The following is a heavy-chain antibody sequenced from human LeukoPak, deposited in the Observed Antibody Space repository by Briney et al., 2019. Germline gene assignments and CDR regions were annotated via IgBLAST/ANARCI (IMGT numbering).Heavy chain of an antibody. CDR3: AREDYGDYDWRVIDY. D-gene: IGHD4-17*01. V-gene: IGHV1-69*04. CDR1: GGTFSSYA. Sequence: ASVKVSCKASGGTFSSYAISWVRQAPGQGLEWMGRIIPILGIANYAQKFQGRVTITADKSTSTAYMELSSLRSEDTAVYYCAREDYGDYDWRVIDYWGQGTLVTVSS. J-gene: IGHJ4*02. CDR2: IIPILGIA.